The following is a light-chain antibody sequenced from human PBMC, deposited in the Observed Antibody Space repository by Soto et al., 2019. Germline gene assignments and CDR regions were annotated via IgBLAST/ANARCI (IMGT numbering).Light chain of an antibody. CDR3: QQYGSTPVP. J-gene: IGKJ1*01. V-gene: IGKV3-20*01. Sequence: EVVLTQSPGTLSLSPGERATLSCRASEMITSSYVAWYQHKPGQAPRLLIYAASVRATGIPDRFSGSGSGTGFTLTISRLEPEDSAAYYCQQYGSTPVPFGQGTKVDIK. CDR1: EMITSSY. CDR2: AAS.